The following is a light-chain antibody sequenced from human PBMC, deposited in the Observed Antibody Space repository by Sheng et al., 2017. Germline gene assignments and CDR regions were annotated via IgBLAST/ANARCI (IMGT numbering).Light chain of an antibody. CDR1: SSNIGAGYA. V-gene: IGLV1-40*01. CDR3: QSYDSNLGGHVV. CDR2: GNT. Sequence: QSVLTQPPSVSGAPGQRVTISCTGSSSNIGAGYAVHWYQQLPGTTPKLLIYGNTNRPSGVPDRFSGSKSGTSASLAITGLQAEDEADYYCQSYDSNLGGHVVFGGGTKLTVL. J-gene: IGLJ2*01.